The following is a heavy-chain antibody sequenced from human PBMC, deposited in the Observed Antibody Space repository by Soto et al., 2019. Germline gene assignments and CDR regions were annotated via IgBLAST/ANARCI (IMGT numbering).Heavy chain of an antibody. CDR3: ARGGSGGRYPLNWFDP. J-gene: IGHJ5*02. D-gene: IGHD2-15*01. CDR2: IIPIFGTA. Sequence: QVQLVQSGAEVKKPGSSVKVSCKASGGTFSSYAISWVRQSPGQGLEWMGGIIPIFGTANYAQKFQGRVTITADESTSTAYMELSSLRSEDTAVYYCARGGSGGRYPLNWFDPWGQGTLVTVSS. CDR1: GGTFSSYA. V-gene: IGHV1-69*01.